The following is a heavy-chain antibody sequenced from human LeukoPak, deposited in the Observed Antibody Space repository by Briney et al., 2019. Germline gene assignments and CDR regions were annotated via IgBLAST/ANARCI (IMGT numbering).Heavy chain of an antibody. CDR1: GFTFSNYG. CDR3: AKDRAGNSWNFDY. CDR2: ISYDGSNK. Sequence: GGSLRLSCAASGFTFSNYGMHWVRQAPGKGLEWVTLISYDGSNKYYADSVKGRFTISRDTSNKMVYLQMNSLRTEDMAVYYCAKDRAGNSWNFDYWGQGILVAVSS. J-gene: IGHJ4*02. V-gene: IGHV3-30*18. D-gene: IGHD6-13*01.